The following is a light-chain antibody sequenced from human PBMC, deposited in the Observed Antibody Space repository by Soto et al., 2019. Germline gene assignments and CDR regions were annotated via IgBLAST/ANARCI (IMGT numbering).Light chain of an antibody. V-gene: IGLV1-40*01. J-gene: IGLJ1*01. CDR1: SSNIGAGNA. Sequence: QPVLTQPPSVSGAPGQRVTISCTGSSSNIGAGNAVHWYQQVPGIAPKLLIYRDNNRPSGVPDRFSGSKSGTSASLAITGLQAEDEADYYCQSFDSSLSALVFGTGTKVTVL. CDR3: QSFDSSLSALV. CDR2: RDN.